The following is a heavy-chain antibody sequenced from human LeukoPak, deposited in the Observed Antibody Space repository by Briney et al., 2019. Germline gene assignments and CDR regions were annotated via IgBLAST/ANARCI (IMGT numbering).Heavy chain of an antibody. Sequence: GESLQISCKGSGYSFTSYWIGWVRQMPGKGLEWMGIIYPGDSDTRYSPSFQGQVTISADKSISTAYLQWSSLKASDTAMYYCARGVIAAAGFTDWFDPWGQGTLVTVSS. D-gene: IGHD6-13*01. CDR1: GYSFTSYW. V-gene: IGHV5-51*01. J-gene: IGHJ5*02. CDR3: ARGVIAAAGFTDWFDP. CDR2: IYPGDSDT.